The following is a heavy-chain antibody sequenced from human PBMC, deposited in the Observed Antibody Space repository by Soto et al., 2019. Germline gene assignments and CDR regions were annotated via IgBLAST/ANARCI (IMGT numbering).Heavy chain of an antibody. Sequence: GGSLRLSCAASGFTFSSYAMSWVRQAPGKGLEWVSAISGSGGSTYYADSVKGRFTISRDNSKNTLYLQMNSLRAEDTAVYYCAKSYMKGYCSGGSCKLFDPWGQGTLVTVSS. CDR3: AKSYMKGYCSGGSCKLFDP. J-gene: IGHJ5*02. D-gene: IGHD2-15*01. CDR1: GFTFSSYA. V-gene: IGHV3-23*01. CDR2: ISGSGGST.